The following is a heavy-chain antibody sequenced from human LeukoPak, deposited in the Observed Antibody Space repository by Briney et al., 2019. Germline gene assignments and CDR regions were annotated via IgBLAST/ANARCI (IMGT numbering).Heavy chain of an antibody. Sequence: SETLFLTCTVSGGSISSGSYYWGWIRQPPGKGLEWIGNIYYSGSTYKNPSLTSRVTISVDTSKKQFSLRLRSVTAADSAVYYCARAAWSSYYYYMDVWGKGTTVTVSS. CDR1: GGSISSGSYY. D-gene: IGHD2-15*01. CDR3: ARAAWSSYYYYMDV. CDR2: IYYSGST. V-gene: IGHV4-39*07. J-gene: IGHJ6*03.